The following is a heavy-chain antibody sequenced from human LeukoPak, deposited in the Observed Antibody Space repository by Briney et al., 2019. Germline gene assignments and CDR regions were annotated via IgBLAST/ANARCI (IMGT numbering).Heavy chain of an antibody. CDR3: AKLRSGSFDI. CDR1: GFTFGDYA. CDR2: ISWNSGSI. Sequence: GGPLRLSCAASGFTFGDYAMHWVRQAPGKGLEWVSGISWNSGSIVYADSVKGRFTISRDNAKNSLYLQMNSLRAEDMALYYCAKLRSGSFDIWGQGTMVTVSS. J-gene: IGHJ3*02. V-gene: IGHV3-9*03.